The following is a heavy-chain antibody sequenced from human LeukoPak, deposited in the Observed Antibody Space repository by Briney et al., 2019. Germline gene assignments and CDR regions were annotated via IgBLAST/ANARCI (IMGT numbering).Heavy chain of an antibody. CDR2: IYHSGST. CDR1: GGSISSGGYY. Sequence: PSETLSLTCTVSGGSISSGGYYWSWIRQPPGKGLEWIGYIYHSGSTYHNPSLKSRVTISVDRPKNQFSLKLSSVTAADTAVYYCARESYGIAAPDYWGQGTLVTVSS. CDR3: ARESYGIAAPDY. D-gene: IGHD6-6*01. V-gene: IGHV4-30-2*01. J-gene: IGHJ4*02.